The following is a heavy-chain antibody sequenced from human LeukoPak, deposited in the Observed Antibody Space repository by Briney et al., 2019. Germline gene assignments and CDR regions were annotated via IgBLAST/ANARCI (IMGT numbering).Heavy chain of an antibody. D-gene: IGHD4-23*01. J-gene: IGHJ5*02. CDR3: ASLTPPGPA. CDR2: IYPRDSDT. Sequence: GESLKISCNGSGYILSSYWIAWVRQMPGKGLEWMGIIYPRDSDTRYSPSFQGQVTISADKSITTAYLQWSSLKASDTAMYYCASLTPPGPAWGQGTLVTVSS. V-gene: IGHV5-51*01. CDR1: GYILSSYW.